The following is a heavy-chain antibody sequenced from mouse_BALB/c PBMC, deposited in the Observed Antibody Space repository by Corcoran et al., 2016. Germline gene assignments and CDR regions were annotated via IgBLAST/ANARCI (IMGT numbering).Heavy chain of an antibody. CDR3: ARFHYGYRDFDY. CDR2: INTYTGEP. J-gene: IGHJ2*01. V-gene: IGHV9-3-1*01. Sequence: QIQLVQSGPELKKPGETVKISCKASGYTFTNYGMNWVKQAPGKGLKWMGWINTYTGEPTYADDFKGRFAFSLETSASTAYLQINNLKNEDTATNFWARFHYGYRDFDYWGQSTTLTVSS. D-gene: IGHD2-2*01. CDR1: GYTFTNYG.